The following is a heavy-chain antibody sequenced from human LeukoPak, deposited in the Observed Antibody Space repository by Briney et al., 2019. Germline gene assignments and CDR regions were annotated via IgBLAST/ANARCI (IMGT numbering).Heavy chain of an antibody. CDR1: GFTFDDYA. J-gene: IGHJ6*02. CDR3: AKDLYYYDSSGYFYYYYGMDV. D-gene: IGHD3-22*01. CDR2: ISGDGATT. V-gene: IGHV3-43*02. Sequence: GGSLRLSCAVSGFTFDDYAMHWVRQAPGKGLEWVSLISGDGATTYYADSVKGRFTISRDNSKNSLYLQMNSLRTEDTALYYCAKDLYYYDSSGYFYYYYGMDVWGQGTTVTVSS.